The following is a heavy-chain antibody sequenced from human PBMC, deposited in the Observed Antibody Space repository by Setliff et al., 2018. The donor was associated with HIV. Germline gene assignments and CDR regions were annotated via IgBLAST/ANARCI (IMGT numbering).Heavy chain of an antibody. Sequence: PGGSLRLSCAASYFTVSSNYMSWVRQAPGKGLEWVALISFGGRTYYADAVKGRFIISRDSSKNTLYLQVNSLRADDTAVYYCARGRVSKQLPPLDAWGQGTLVTVSS. CDR1: YFTVSSNY. D-gene: IGHD6-19*01. CDR3: ARGRVSKQLPPLDA. J-gene: IGHJ5*02. CDR2: ISFGGRT. V-gene: IGHV3-66*02.